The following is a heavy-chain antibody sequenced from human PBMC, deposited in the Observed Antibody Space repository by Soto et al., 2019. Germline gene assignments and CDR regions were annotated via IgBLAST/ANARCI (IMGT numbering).Heavy chain of an antibody. Sequence: SETLSLTCAVSGASIRSYHWSWIRQPAGKGLEWIGRMQHTGNTNYNPSLKSRVTMSVDTSKNQISLKMTSVTAADTAVYFCAKDVSSRRWFDPWGQGILVTVSS. V-gene: IGHV4-4*07. CDR1: GASIRSYH. CDR2: MQHTGNT. CDR3: AKDVSSRRWFDP. D-gene: IGHD3-16*01. J-gene: IGHJ5*02.